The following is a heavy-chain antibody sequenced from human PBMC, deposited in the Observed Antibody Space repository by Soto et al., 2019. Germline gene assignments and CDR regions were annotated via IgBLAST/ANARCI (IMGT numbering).Heavy chain of an antibody. D-gene: IGHD5-12*01. V-gene: IGHV3-33*01. Sequence: QVQLVESGGGVVQPGRSLRLSCAASAFTFSGYGMNWVRQAPGKGLEWVAVIWYDGSNKDYADSVKGRFTISRDNSKNTLYLQMNSLRAEDTAVYYCARGGGYPYFDYWGQGTLVTVSS. J-gene: IGHJ4*02. CDR3: ARGGGYPYFDY. CDR1: AFTFSGYG. CDR2: IWYDGSNK.